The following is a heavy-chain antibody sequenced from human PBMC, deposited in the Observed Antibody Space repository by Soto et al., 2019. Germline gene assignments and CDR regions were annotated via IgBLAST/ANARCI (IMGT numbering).Heavy chain of an antibody. CDR1: GDSVSSNSAA. CDR2: TYYRSKWYN. J-gene: IGHJ4*02. V-gene: IGHV6-1*01. Sequence: SQTLSLTCVISGDSVSSNSAAWNWIRQSPSRGLEWLGRTYYRSKWYNDYAVSVKSRITINPDTSKNQFSLQLNSVTPEDTAVYYCARFGAREYSSGWYPDYWGQGTLVTVSS. D-gene: IGHD6-19*01. CDR3: ARFGAREYSSGWYPDY.